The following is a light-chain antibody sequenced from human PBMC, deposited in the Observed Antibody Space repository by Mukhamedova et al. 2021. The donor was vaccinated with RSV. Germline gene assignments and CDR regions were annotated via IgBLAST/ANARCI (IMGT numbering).Light chain of an antibody. Sequence: WYQRRVHGKVPKTLIYDAISLESGVPSRFSGSGSGTDFTLTISSLQLEDFATYYCQQFNSYPITFGQGTRLEIK. J-gene: IGKJ5*01. V-gene: IGKV1-13*02. CDR2: DAI. CDR3: QQFNSYPIT.